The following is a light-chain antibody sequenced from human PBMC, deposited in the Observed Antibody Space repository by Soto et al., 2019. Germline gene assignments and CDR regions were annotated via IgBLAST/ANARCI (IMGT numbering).Light chain of an antibody. V-gene: IGKV3-11*01. J-gene: IGKJ1*01. CDR3: QQRSNWPRT. CDR2: DAS. Sequence: EIVLTQSPVTLSLSPVERATLSCRASQSVSSYLAWYQQKPGQAPRLLIYDASNRATGIPARFSGSGSGTDFTLTISSLEPEDFALYYCQQRSNWPRTLGQGTKVEIK. CDR1: QSVSSY.